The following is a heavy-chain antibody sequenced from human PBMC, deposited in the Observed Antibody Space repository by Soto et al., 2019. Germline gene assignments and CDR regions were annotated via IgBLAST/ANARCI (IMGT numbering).Heavy chain of an antibody. CDR2: IHYSGTT. J-gene: IGHJ2*01. V-gene: IGHV4-31*03. Sequence: LSLTCTVSGDSITAGGHYWAWIRQHPEKGLEWLGYIHYSGTTDYNPSLKSRLTVSVDTSKNQFSLSLSSVTAADTAIYYCAALNATYWNFSIWGRGTLVTVSS. CDR3: AALNATYWNFSI. CDR1: GDSITAGGHY.